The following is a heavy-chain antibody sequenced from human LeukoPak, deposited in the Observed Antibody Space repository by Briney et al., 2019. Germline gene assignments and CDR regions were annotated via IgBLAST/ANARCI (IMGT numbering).Heavy chain of an antibody. CDR2: INQDGSQK. CDR1: GFTFSIYW. V-gene: IGHV3-7*01. CDR3: ARVLPKAYSGSYYYYYGIDA. J-gene: IGHJ6*02. Sequence: GGSLRLSCAASGFTFSIYWMSWVRQAPGKGLEWVANINQDGSQKYYVDSVKGRFTISRDNAKNSFFLQMSSLRAEDTSVYYCARVLPKAYSGSYYYYYGIDAWGQGTMVTVSS. D-gene: IGHD5-12*01.